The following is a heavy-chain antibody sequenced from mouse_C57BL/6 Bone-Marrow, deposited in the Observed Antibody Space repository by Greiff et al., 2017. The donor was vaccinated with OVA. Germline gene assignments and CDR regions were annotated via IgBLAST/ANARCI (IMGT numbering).Heavy chain of an antibody. Sequence: VHVKQSVAELVRPGASVKLSCTASGFNIKNTYMHWVKQRPEQGLEWIGRIDPANGNTKYAPKFQGKATITADTSSNTAYLQLSSLTSEDTAIYYCAREFPLRVYYFDYWGQGTTLTVSS. V-gene: IGHV14-3*01. D-gene: IGHD2-12*01. CDR2: IDPANGNT. CDR1: GFNIKNTY. CDR3: AREFPLRVYYFDY. J-gene: IGHJ2*01.